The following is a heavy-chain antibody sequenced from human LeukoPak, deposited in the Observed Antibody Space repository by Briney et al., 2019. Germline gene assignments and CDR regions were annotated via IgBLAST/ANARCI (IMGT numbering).Heavy chain of an antibody. CDR1: GFTFSSYG. CDR3: AKDHGWLSRD. J-gene: IGHJ4*02. D-gene: IGHD3-22*01. V-gene: IGHV3-33*06. Sequence: PGGSLRLSCAASGFTFSSYGMHWVRQAPGKGLEWVAVTWHDGSNKYYADSVKGRFTISRDNSKNTLYLQMNSLRAEDTAVYYCAKDHGWLSRDWGQGTLVTVSS. CDR2: TWHDGSNK.